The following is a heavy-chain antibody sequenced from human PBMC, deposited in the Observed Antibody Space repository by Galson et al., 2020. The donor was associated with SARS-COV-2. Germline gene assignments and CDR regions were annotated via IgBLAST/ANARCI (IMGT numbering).Heavy chain of an antibody. CDR3: ARVQTGWVTTVGAFDI. D-gene: IGHD4-17*01. V-gene: IGHV4-31*03. CDR1: GGSISSGGYY. CDR2: IYYSGST. J-gene: IGHJ3*02. Sequence: SETLSLTCTVSGGSISSGGYYWSRIRQHPGKGLEWIGYIYYSGSTYYNPSLKSRVTISVDTSKNQFSLKLSSVTAADTAVYYCARVQTGWVTTVGAFDIGSQETMVTVSS.